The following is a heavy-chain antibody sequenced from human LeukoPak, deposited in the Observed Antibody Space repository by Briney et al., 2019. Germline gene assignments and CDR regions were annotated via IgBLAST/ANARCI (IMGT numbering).Heavy chain of an antibody. V-gene: IGHV3-23*01. CDR2: ISNSDDNT. J-gene: IGHJ4*02. CDR3: ARRSGIAVAGAFDY. Sequence: GGSLRLSCAASGFTFSSYAMSWVRQAPGKGLEWVSTISNSDDNTYYADSVKGRFTISRDNSKTTLYLQMNSLRAEDTAVYYCARRSGIAVAGAFDYWGQGTLVTVSS. CDR1: GFTFSSYA. D-gene: IGHD6-19*01.